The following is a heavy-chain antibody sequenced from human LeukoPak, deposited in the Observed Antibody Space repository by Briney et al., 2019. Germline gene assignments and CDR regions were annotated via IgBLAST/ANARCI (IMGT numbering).Heavy chain of an antibody. J-gene: IGHJ4*02. CDR2: INPSGGST. CDR1: GYTFTSYY. Sequence: ASVKVSCKASGYTFTSYYMHWVRQAPGQGLEWMGIINPSGGSTNYAQKFQGRVTMTRDTSTSTVYMELRSLRSDDTAVYYCAVGTGTVDYWGQGTLVTVSS. D-gene: IGHD1-1*01. CDR3: AVGTGTVDY. V-gene: IGHV1-46*01.